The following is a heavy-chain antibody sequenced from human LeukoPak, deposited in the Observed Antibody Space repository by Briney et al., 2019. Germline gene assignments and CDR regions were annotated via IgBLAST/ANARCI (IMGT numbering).Heavy chain of an antibody. CDR2: ISAYNGNT. V-gene: IGHV1-18*01. J-gene: IGHJ6*03. D-gene: IGHD6-13*01. CDR3: ARDWQPYYYYYYMDV. CDR1: GYTFTSYG. Sequence: ASVKVSCKAFGYTFTSYGISWVRQAPGQGLEWMGWISAYNGNTNYAQKLQGRVTMTTDTSTSTAYMELRSLRSDDTAVYYCARDWQPYYYYYYMDVWGKGTTVIVSS.